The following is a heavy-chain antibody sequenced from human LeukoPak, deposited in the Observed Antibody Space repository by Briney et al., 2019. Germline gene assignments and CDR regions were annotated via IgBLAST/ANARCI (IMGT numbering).Heavy chain of an antibody. J-gene: IGHJ6*02. CDR2: IYPGDSET. CDR3: ARHLFQDYGPMDV. D-gene: IGHD4-17*01. Sequence: GESLKISCQGSGYSFGSHRIGWVRQMPGKGLEWIGIIYPGDSETKYNPSFQGQVTISADRSIKTAFLQWRSLKASDTAMYYCARHLFQDYGPMDVWGQGTTVTVFS. V-gene: IGHV5-51*01. CDR1: GYSFGSHR.